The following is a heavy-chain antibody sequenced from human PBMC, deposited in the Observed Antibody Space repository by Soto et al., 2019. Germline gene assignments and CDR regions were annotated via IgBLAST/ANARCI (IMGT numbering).Heavy chain of an antibody. CDR2: ISGGGAGT. V-gene: IGHV3-23*01. CDR1: GFTFSSYA. CDR3: AKANTPTYYYDSSGFYGFDC. D-gene: IGHD3-22*01. Sequence: EVQLLESGGDLVQPGGSLRLSCAASGFTFSSYAMSWVRQAPGKGLEWVSAISGGGAGTYYGDSVKGRFSMSRDNSETTLYLQMNSLRAEDTAVYYCAKANTPTYYYDSSGFYGFDCWGQGTLVTVSS. J-gene: IGHJ4*02.